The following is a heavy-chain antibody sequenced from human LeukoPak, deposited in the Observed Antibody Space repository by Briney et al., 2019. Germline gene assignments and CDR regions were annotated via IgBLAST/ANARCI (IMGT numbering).Heavy chain of an antibody. CDR1: GFTFGDYA. CDR2: IRSKAYGGTT. D-gene: IGHD3-10*01. J-gene: IGHJ6*02. Sequence: GGSLRLSCTASGFTFGDYAMSWVRQAPGKGLEWVGFIRSKAYGGTTEYAASVKGRFTISRDDSKSIAYLQMNSLKTEDTAVYYCTRDRDTMVRGVKLSYYGMDVWGQGTTVTVSS. CDR3: TRDRDTMVRGVKLSYYGMDV. V-gene: IGHV3-49*04.